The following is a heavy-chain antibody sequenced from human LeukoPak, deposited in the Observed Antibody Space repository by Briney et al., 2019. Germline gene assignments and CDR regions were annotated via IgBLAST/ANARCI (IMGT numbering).Heavy chain of an antibody. CDR3: ARGDEWEVAIDF. D-gene: IGHD1-26*01. Sequence: GASVKVSCKPSGYPFSGHYINWVRHAPGQGLEWMGWIKPNSGDTNYAQKFQGRLTMTRDTTISTVYMELNRLTSDDTAVYYCARGDEWEVAIDFWGQGTLITVSS. CDR1: GYPFSGHY. V-gene: IGHV1-2*02. J-gene: IGHJ4*02. CDR2: IKPNSGDT.